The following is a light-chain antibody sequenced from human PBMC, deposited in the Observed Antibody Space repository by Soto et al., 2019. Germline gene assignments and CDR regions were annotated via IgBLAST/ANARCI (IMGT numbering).Light chain of an antibody. CDR2: GAS. Sequence: EIVLTQSPGTLSLSPGERATLSCRASQSVSSSYLAWYQQKPGQAPRLLIYGASSRATGIPDRFSGSGSGTDFTLTIRRLEPEDFAVYNCQQYGSSRTFGQGTKVEIK. J-gene: IGKJ1*01. CDR1: QSVSSSY. CDR3: QQYGSSRT. V-gene: IGKV3-20*01.